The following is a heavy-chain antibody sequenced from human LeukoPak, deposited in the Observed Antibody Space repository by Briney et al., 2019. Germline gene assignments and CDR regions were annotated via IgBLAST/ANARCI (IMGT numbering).Heavy chain of an antibody. V-gene: IGHV4-59*01. CDR3: ARSTQLRFYYYGMDV. D-gene: IGHD3-3*01. J-gene: IGHJ6*02. CDR1: GGSISSYY. CDR2: IYYSGGT. Sequence: PSETLSLTCTVSGGSISSYYWSWIRQPPGKGLEWIGYIYYSGGTNYNPSLKSRVTISVDTSKNQFSLKLSSVTAADTAVYYCARSTQLRFYYYGMDVWGQGTTVTVSS.